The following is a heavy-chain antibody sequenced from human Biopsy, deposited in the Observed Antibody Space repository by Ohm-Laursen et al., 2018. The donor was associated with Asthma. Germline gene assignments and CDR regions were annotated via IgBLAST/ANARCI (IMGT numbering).Heavy chain of an antibody. J-gene: IGHJ4*02. D-gene: IGHD1-26*01. V-gene: IGHV3-30*18. CDR3: AKEVFPGWELRRGPDS. CDR1: RFSFSNYG. Sequence: SLRLSCAASRFSFSNYGMHWVRQAPGKGLDWVAVISFDGTNRNYTDSVKGRFTISRDNSRNTLHLEMNSLRAEDTAVYFCAKEVFPGWELRRGPDSWGQGTLVTVSS. CDR2: ISFDGTNR.